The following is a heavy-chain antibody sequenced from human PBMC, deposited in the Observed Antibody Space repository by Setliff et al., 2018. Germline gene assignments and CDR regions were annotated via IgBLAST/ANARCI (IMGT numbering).Heavy chain of an antibody. CDR1: PGSISRHY. D-gene: IGHD6-6*01. J-gene: IGHJ5*02. CDR2: RHDNGER. Sequence: SETLSLTCTVSPGSISRHYWSWFRQAPGKGLEWIGYRHDNGERDYNPSLGSRVTISVDTSKNQFSLMLTSVTAADTAVYYCARGRNVAARLLDPWGQGARVTVSS. V-gene: IGHV4-59*11. CDR3: ARGRNVAARLLDP.